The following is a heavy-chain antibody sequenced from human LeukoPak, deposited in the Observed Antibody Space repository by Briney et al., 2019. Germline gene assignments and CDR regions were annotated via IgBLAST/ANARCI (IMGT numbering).Heavy chain of an antibody. V-gene: IGHV3-48*01. CDR2: ISSSSSTI. Sequence: GGSLRLSCAASGFTFRFYSMNWVRQASGKGLEWVSYISSSSSTIYYADSVKGRFTISRDNAKNSLYLLMNSLRAEDTAVYYCARDVATLPFDYWGQGTLVTVSS. CDR3: ARDVATLPFDY. D-gene: IGHD5-12*01. CDR1: GFTFRFYS. J-gene: IGHJ4*02.